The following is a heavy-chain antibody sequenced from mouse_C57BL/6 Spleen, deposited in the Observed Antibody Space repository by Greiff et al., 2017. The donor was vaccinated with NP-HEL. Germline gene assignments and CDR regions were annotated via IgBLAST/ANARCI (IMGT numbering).Heavy chain of an antibody. CDR3: ANIYYDYDDAMDY. Sequence: VQLQQSGPELVKPGASVKMSCKASGYTFTDYNMHWVKQSHGKSLEWIGYINPNNGGTSYNQKFKGKATLTVNKSSSTAYMELRSLTSEDSAVYYCANIYYDYDDAMDYWGQGTSVTVSS. V-gene: IGHV1-22*01. D-gene: IGHD2-4*01. CDR1: GYTFTDYN. J-gene: IGHJ4*01. CDR2: INPNNGGT.